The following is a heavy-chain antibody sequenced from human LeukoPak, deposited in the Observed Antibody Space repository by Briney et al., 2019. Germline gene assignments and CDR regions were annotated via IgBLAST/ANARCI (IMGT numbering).Heavy chain of an antibody. CDR1: GFTFSSYS. CDR3: ARDESRDYDSSGYYWEGYYFDY. CDR2: ISSSSSTI. Sequence: GGSLRLSCAASGFTFSSYSMNWVRQAPGKGLEWDSYISSSSSTIYYADSVKGRFTISRDNAKNSLYLQMNSLRAEDTAVYYCARDESRDYDSSGYYWEGYYFDYWGQGTLVTVSS. D-gene: IGHD3-22*01. V-gene: IGHV3-48*01. J-gene: IGHJ4*02.